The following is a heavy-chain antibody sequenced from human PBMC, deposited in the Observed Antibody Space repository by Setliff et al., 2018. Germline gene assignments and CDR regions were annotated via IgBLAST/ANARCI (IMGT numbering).Heavy chain of an antibody. CDR1: GGSISSSSYY. D-gene: IGHD3-22*01. V-gene: IGHV4-39*07. Sequence: KPSETLSLTCTVSGGSISSSSYYWGWIRQPPGKGLEWIGSIYYSGSTYYNPSLKSRVTISVDTSKNQFSLKLSSVTAADTAVYYCARGKERITMIVVVTSGAFDIWGQGTMVTVSS. CDR2: IYYSGST. CDR3: ARGKERITMIVVVTSGAFDI. J-gene: IGHJ3*02.